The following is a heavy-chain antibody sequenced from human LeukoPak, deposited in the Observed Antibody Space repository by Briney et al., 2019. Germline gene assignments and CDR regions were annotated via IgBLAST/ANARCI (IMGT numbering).Heavy chain of an antibody. D-gene: IGHD6-13*01. CDR2: FSGSNNYT. J-gene: IGHJ4*02. CDR3: AKGIAAGPLYYFDS. Sequence: GGSLRLSCAASGFTFSNFAMSWVRQAPGKGLEWGSAFSGSNNYTYYTDSVKGRFTISRDNSKNTLYLQMNSLRAEDTAVYYCAKGIAAGPLYYFDSWGQGTLVTVSS. V-gene: IGHV3-23*01. CDR1: GFTFSNFA.